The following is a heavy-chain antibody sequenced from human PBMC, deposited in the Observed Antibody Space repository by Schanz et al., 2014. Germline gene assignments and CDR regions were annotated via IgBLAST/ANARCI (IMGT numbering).Heavy chain of an antibody. CDR2: ISHSGGSK. CDR3: AKEMGYFSGGACYDYYYYGLDV. V-gene: IGHV3-23*01. Sequence: DVQLLESGGGLVQPGGSLRLSCAASGFTFNSYAMTWVRQAPGKGLEWVSSISHSGGSKYYADSVKGRFTISRDNSENTLYLQMNSLSADDTAVFYCAKEMGYFSGGACYDYYYYGLDVWGQGTTVTVSS. D-gene: IGHD2-15*01. CDR1: GFTFNSYA. J-gene: IGHJ6*02.